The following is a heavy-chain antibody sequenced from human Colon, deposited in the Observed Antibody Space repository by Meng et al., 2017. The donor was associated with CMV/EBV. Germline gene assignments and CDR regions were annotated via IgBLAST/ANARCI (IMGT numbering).Heavy chain of an antibody. CDR3: VRGAATENYYYYAMDV. J-gene: IGHJ6*02. V-gene: IGHV3-74*01. D-gene: IGHD2-15*01. CDR2: IDNDGSGT. CDR1: GFTFSTYA. Sequence: GESLKISCAASGFTFSTYALHWVRQAPGKGLVWVSHIDNDGSGTSYADSVKGRFTISRDNAKNTLHLQMNSLRVEDTAVYYCVRGAATENYYYYAMDVWGQGTTVTVSS.